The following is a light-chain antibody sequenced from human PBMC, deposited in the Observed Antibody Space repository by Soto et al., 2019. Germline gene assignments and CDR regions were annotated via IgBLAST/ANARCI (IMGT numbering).Light chain of an antibody. CDR3: CSYAGSSTFVV. CDR1: SSDVGSYNL. J-gene: IGLJ2*01. Sequence: QSVLTPPASVSGSPGQSITISCTGTSSDVGSYNLVSWYQQHPGKAPKLMIYEGSKRPSGVSNRFSGSKSGNTASLTISGLHAEDEADYYCCSYAGSSTFVVFGGGTKLTVL. V-gene: IGLV2-23*03. CDR2: EGS.